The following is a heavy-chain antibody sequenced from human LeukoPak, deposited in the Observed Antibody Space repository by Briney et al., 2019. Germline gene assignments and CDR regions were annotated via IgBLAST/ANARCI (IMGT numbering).Heavy chain of an antibody. CDR2: INHSGST. J-gene: IGHJ4*02. D-gene: IGHD5-12*01. CDR1: GGFFSGYY. V-gene: IGHV4-34*01. CDR3: ARGSGGYSGYDYVDY. Sequence: SETLSLTCAVYGGFFSGYYWSWIRQPPGKGLEWIGEINHSGSTNYNPSLRSRVTISVDTSKNQFSLKLSSVTAADTAVYYCARGSGGYSGYDYVDYWGQGTLVTVSS.